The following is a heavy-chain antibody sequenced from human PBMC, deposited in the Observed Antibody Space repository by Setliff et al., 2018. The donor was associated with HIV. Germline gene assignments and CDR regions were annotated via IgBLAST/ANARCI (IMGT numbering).Heavy chain of an antibody. D-gene: IGHD6-19*01. CDR1: GFTFSSYG. CDR2: IWYDGSIT. J-gene: IGHJ6*02. V-gene: IGHV3-33*03. CDR3: ASGGWSTYYYYGMDV. Sequence: PGGSLRLSCAASGFTFSSYGMHWVRQAPGEGLEWVAVIWYDGSITYYADSVKGRFTISRDNAKNSLYLQMNSLRDEDTAVYYCASGGWSTYYYYGMDVWGQGTTVTVSS.